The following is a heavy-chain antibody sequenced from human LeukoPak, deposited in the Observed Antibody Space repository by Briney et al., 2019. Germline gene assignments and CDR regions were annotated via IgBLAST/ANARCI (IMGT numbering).Heavy chain of an antibody. V-gene: IGHV1-2*02. CDR1: GYTFTGYY. D-gene: IGHD2-15*01. CDR3: ARHKGSGGSRKGAFDI. Sequence: ASVKVSCKASGYTFTGYYMHWVRQAPGQGLEWMGWINPNSGGTNYAQKFQGRVTMTRDTSISTAYLQWSSLKASDTAMYYCARHKGSGGSRKGAFDIWGQGTMVTVSS. CDR2: INPNSGGT. J-gene: IGHJ3*02.